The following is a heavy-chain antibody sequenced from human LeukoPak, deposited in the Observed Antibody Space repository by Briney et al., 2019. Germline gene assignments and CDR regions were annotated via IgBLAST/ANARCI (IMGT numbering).Heavy chain of an antibody. CDR3: ARETGSSSWDVGDACDI. V-gene: IGHV4-4*07. Sequence: SGTLSLTCTVSGASISNYYWNWIRQSAGKGLEYIGRIYNGKPNYNPTLKSRVSMSEDTSKNQFSLKLSSVTAADTAVYYCARETGSSSWDVGDACDIWGQGTMVTVSS. CDR1: GASISNYY. D-gene: IGHD6-13*01. CDR2: IYNGKP. J-gene: IGHJ3*02.